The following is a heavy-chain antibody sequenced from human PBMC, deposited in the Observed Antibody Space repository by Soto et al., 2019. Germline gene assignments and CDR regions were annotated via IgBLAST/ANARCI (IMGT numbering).Heavy chain of an antibody. CDR2: ISWNSGSI. Sequence: GGSLRLSCAASGFTFDDYAMHWVRQAPGKGLEWVSGISWNSGSIGYADSVKGRFTISRDNAKNSLYLQMNSLRAEDTALYYCAKDNSQYGGNFVFDYWGQGTLVTVSS. CDR1: GFTFDDYA. CDR3: AKDNSQYGGNFVFDY. J-gene: IGHJ4*02. D-gene: IGHD2-21*01. V-gene: IGHV3-9*01.